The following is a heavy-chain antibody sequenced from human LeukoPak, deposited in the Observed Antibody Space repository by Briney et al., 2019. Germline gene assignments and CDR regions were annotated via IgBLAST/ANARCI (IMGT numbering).Heavy chain of an antibody. J-gene: IGHJ4*02. D-gene: IGHD4-11*01. V-gene: IGHV4-31*03. CDR1: GGSISSGGYY. Sequence: SQTLSLTCTVSGGSISSGGYYWSWLRQHPGQGLEWIGYIYYSGGTYYNPSLKSRVTISVDTSKNQFSLKLSSVTAADTAVYYCARDPLPIMTPVDYWGQGTLVTVSS. CDR2: IYYSGGT. CDR3: ARDPLPIMTPVDY.